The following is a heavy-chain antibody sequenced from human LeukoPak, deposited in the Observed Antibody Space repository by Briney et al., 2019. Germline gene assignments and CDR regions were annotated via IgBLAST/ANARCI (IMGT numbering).Heavy chain of an antibody. CDR2: IYHSGST. V-gene: IGHV4-38-2*01. Sequence: SETLSLTCAVSGFSISSGYYWGWIRQPPGKGLEWIGIIYHSGSTSYSPSLKSRVTISVDTSKNQLSLKPTSVTAADTAVYYCARVRTTVTTDFDYWGQGTLVTVSS. D-gene: IGHD4-17*01. J-gene: IGHJ4*02. CDR3: ARVRTTVTTDFDY. CDR1: GFSISSGYY.